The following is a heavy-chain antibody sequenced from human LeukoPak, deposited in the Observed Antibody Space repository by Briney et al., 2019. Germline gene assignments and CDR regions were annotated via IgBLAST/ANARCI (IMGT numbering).Heavy chain of an antibody. V-gene: IGHV3-30*04. Sequence: GRPLRLSCAASGFTFSSYAMHWVRQAPGKGLEWVAVISYDGSNKYYADSVKGRFTISRDNSKNTLYLQMNSLRAEDTALYYCARDLYSSSWYYFDYWGQGTLVTVSS. CDR1: GFTFSSYA. J-gene: IGHJ4*02. CDR2: ISYDGSNK. CDR3: ARDLYSSSWYYFDY. D-gene: IGHD6-13*01.